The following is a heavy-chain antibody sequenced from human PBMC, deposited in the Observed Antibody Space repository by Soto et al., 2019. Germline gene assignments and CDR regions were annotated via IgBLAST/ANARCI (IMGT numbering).Heavy chain of an antibody. D-gene: IGHD2-2*01. J-gene: IGHJ5*02. V-gene: IGHV4-30-2*02. CDR3: ARLGYCISTSCYDWFDP. CDR2: IYHSGST. Sequence: SETLSLTCAVSGGSISSGGYSWSWMRQPPGKGLEWIGYIYHSGSTYYNPSLKSRITISVDTSKNQFSLKLSSVTAADTAVYYCARLGYCISTSCYDWFDPWGQGTLVTVSS. CDR1: GGSISSGGYS.